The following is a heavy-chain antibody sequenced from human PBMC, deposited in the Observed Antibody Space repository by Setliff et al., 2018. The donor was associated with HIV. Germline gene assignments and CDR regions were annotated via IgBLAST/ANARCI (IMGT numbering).Heavy chain of an antibody. CDR3: ARLSVVVVAASYNWFDP. CDR1: GGSISSSSYY. Sequence: PSETLSLTCTVSGGSISSSSYYWGWIRQPPGKGLEWIGSIYYSGSTYYNPSLKSRVTISVDTSKNQFSLKLSSVTAADTAVYYCARLSVVVVAASYNWFDPWGQGTLVTVPQ. D-gene: IGHD2-15*01. CDR2: IYYSGST. J-gene: IGHJ5*02. V-gene: IGHV4-39*01.